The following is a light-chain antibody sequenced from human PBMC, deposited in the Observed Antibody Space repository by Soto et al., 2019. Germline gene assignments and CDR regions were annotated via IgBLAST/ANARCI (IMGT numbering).Light chain of an antibody. CDR1: QSVSSSY. CDR3: QQYGSSPN. Sequence: EIVLTQSPGTLSLSPGERATLSCRASQSVSSSYLAWDQQKPGQAPRLLIYGASSRATGIPDRFSGSGSGTDFTLTISRLEPADFAVYYCQQYGSSPNFGVGTKVEIK. CDR2: GAS. J-gene: IGKJ4*01. V-gene: IGKV3-20*01.